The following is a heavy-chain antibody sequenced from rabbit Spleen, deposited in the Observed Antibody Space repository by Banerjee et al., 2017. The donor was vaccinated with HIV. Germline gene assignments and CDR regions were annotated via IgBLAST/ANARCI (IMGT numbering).Heavy chain of an antibody. CDR3: ARDNGSGDYIDVYFDL. Sequence: QSLEESGGDLVKPEGSLTLTCTASGFSFSSGYDMCWVRQAPGKGLEWIGCIYTGNGKTYYASWAKGRFTISKSSSTTVTLQMTSLTAADTATYFCARDNGSGDYIDVYFDLWGPGTLVTVS. CDR1: GFSFSSGYD. CDR2: IYTGNGKT. J-gene: IGHJ4*01. V-gene: IGHV1S40*01. D-gene: IGHD1-1*01.